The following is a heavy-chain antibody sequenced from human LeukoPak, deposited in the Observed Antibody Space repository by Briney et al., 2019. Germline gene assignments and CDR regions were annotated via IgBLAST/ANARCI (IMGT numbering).Heavy chain of an antibody. D-gene: IGHD2-15*01. Sequence: GRSLRLSCEASGFTFTSHGFHWVRQAPGKGLEWVAVIWYDGSQKYYVDSVKGRVTISRDNSKNTLYLQMNSLRVEDTAVYYCARGSRGGSCYDHWGQGTLVTVSS. CDR2: IWYDGSQK. V-gene: IGHV3-33*01. CDR3: ARGSRGGSCYDH. CDR1: GFTFTSHG. J-gene: IGHJ5*02.